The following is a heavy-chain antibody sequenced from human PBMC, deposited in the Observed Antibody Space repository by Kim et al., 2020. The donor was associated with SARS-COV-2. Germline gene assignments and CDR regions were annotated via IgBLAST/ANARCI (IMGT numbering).Heavy chain of an antibody. V-gene: IGHV4-34*13. D-gene: IGHD6-13*01. J-gene: IGHJ4*02. CDR3: ARAASSWYRFDY. Sequence: NYNPPTKIRVTISVDTSKTHFSRKLTSVTATDAAVYYCARAASSWYRFDYWGQGALVTVSS.